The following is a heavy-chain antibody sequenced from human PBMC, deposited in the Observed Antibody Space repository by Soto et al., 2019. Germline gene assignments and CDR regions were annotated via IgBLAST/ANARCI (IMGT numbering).Heavy chain of an antibody. J-gene: IGHJ4*02. CDR3: ARGRDGDY. D-gene: IGHD6-6*01. CDR1: GYTFTSYG. V-gene: IGHV1-18*01. Sequence: QVHLVQSGAEVKKPGASVKVSCKGSGYTFTSYGITWVRQAPGQGLEWMGWISAHNGSTDYAQKLQGRVTVTRDTSTSTAYMELRSLRSDDTAVYYCARGRDGDYWGQGALVTVSS. CDR2: ISAHNGST.